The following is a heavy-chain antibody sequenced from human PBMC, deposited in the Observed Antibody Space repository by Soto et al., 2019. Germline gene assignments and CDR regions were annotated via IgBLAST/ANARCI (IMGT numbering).Heavy chain of an antibody. CDR2: INAGNGNT. CDR3: ARQTLLTAGNYYYSGRDV. D-gene: IGHD6-19*01. Sequence: ASVKVSCKASGYTFTSYAMHWVRQAPGQRLEWMGWINAGNGNTKYSQKFQGRVTITRDTSASTAYMELSSLRSEDTAVYYCARQTLLTAGNYYYSGRDVGGGGPRVTFPS. CDR1: GYTFTSYA. V-gene: IGHV1-3*01. J-gene: IGHJ6*02.